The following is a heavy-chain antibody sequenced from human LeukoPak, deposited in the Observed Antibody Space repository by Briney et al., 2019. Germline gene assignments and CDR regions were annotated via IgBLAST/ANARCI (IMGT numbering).Heavy chain of an antibody. J-gene: IGHJ4*02. V-gene: IGHV3-21*01. CDR3: AKMYGGTYIGN. CDR1: GFTFSSYT. D-gene: IGHD1-26*01. CDR2: ISSSSSYI. Sequence: GGSLRLSCAASGFTFSSYTMNWVRQAPGKGLEWVSSISSSSSYIYYADSLKGQFTISRDNAKNSLYLQMNSLRAEDTAVYYCAKMYGGTYIGNWGQGTLVTVSA.